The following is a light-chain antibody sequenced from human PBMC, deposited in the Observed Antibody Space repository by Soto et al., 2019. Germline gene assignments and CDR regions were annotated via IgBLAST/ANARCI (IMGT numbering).Light chain of an antibody. CDR1: HGSSNY. J-gene: IGKJ1*01. V-gene: IGKV1-27*01. CDR3: QKSNSAPRT. CDR2: AAS. Sequence: DIQMTQSPSSLSASVGDRVTITCRASHGSSNYLAWYQQKPGKVPKLLIYAASTVQSGVPSRFSGSRSEKDLTLTISSLQPEDVATYYCQKSNSAPRTFGQGTKVEIK.